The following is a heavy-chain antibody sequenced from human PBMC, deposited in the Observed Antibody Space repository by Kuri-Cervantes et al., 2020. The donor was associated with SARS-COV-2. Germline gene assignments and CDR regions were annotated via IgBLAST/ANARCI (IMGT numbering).Heavy chain of an antibody. Sequence: ASVKVSCKASGYTFTSYGISWVRQAPGQGLEWMGWISAYNGNTNYAQKLQGRVTMTTDTSTGTAYMELRSLRSDDTAVYYCARGGVGPPYYYYMDVWGKGTTVTVSS. V-gene: IGHV1-18*01. CDR3: ARGGVGPPYYYYMDV. D-gene: IGHD3-16*01. J-gene: IGHJ6*03. CDR2: ISAYNGNT. CDR1: GYTFTSYG.